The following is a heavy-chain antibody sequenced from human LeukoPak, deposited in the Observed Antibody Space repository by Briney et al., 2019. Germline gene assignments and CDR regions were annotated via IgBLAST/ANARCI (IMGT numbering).Heavy chain of an antibody. J-gene: IGHJ3*02. CDR2: INHSGST. D-gene: IGHD4-23*01. CDR3: ARHLGGNGAFDI. V-gene: IGHV4-34*01. Sequence: TSETLSLTCAVYGGSFSGYYWSWIRQPPGKGLEWIGEINHSGSTNYNPSLKSRVTISVDTSKNQFSLKLSSVTAADTAVYYCARHLGGNGAFDIWGQGTMVTVSS. CDR1: GGSFSGYY.